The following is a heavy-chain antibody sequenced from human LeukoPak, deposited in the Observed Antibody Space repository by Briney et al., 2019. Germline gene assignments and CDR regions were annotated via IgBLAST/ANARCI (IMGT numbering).Heavy chain of an antibody. Sequence: PSETLSLTCAANGGSFSGFYWSWIRQSPGKGLEWIGEINHAGGTNYSPSLKNRVTISLDTSKNQFSLNLRSVTATDTSMYHCARGASQAWYFDLWGRGTLVTVSS. CDR2: INHAGGT. CDR1: GGSFSGFY. V-gene: IGHV4-34*01. CDR3: ARGASQAWYFDL. D-gene: IGHD2-21*01. J-gene: IGHJ2*01.